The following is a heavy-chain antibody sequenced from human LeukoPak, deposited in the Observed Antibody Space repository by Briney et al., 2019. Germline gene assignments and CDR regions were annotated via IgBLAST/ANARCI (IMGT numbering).Heavy chain of an antibody. D-gene: IGHD3-22*01. V-gene: IGHV3-74*01. CDR1: GFTFSSYW. CDR2: VNSDGSST. CDR3: ATNFGAYYCDTSGYYDF. J-gene: IGHJ4*02. Sequence: GGSLRLSCAASGFTFSSYWMHWVRQAPGKGLVCVSRVNSDGSSTTYADSVKGRFTISRDNNKNSLYLQMNSLRTEDTAFYYCATNFGAYYCDTSGYYDFWGQGTLVTVSS.